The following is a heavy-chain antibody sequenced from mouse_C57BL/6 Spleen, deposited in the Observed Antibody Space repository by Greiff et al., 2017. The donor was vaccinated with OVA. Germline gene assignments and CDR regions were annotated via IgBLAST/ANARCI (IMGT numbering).Heavy chain of an antibody. CDR1: GYSITSGYY. Sequence: EVKLMESGPGLVKPSQSLSLTCSVTGYSITSGYYWNWIRQFPGNKLEWMGYISYDGSNNYNPSLKNRISITRDTSKNQFFLKLNSVTTEDTATYYCARSVPDYYGSSLYYFDYWGQGTTLTVSS. CDR2: ISYDGSN. J-gene: IGHJ2*01. D-gene: IGHD1-1*01. V-gene: IGHV3-6*01. CDR3: ARSVPDYYGSSLYYFDY.